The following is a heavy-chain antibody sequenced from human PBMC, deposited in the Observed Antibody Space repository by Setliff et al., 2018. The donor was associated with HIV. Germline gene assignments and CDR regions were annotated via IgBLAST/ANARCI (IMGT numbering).Heavy chain of an antibody. CDR1: GFTFSSYS. D-gene: IGHD4-17*01. J-gene: IGHJ6*03. CDR3: ARAPRYGGTRERTRYYMDV. V-gene: IGHV3-21*01. CDR2: ISSNSSYI. Sequence: PVGSLRLSCAASGFTFSSYSMNWVRQAPGKGLEWVSSISSNSSYIYYADSVKGRFTISRDNAKNSLYLQMNSLRAEDTAVYHCARAPRYGGTRERTRYYMDVWGKGTTVTVSS.